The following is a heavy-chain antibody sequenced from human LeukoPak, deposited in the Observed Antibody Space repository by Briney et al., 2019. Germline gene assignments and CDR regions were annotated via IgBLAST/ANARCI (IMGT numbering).Heavy chain of an antibody. V-gene: IGHV4-38-2*02. CDR2: INHSGGT. J-gene: IGHJ3*02. CDR1: GYSISSDYY. CDR3: ARVYGSGYDFRGAFDI. Sequence: SETLSLTCTVSGYSISSDYYWGWIRPPPGKGLEWIGEINHSGGTNYNPSPKSRVTISVDTSKNQFSLKLSSVTAADTAVYYCARVYGSGYDFRGAFDIWGQGTMVTVSS. D-gene: IGHD5-12*01.